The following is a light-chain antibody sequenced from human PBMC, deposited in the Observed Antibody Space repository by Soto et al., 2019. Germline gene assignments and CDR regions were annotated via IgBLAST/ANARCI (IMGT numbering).Light chain of an antibody. J-gene: IGLJ1*01. Sequence: QSALTQPASVSGSPGQSITISCTGTSSDVGGYNYVSWYQQHPGKAPKLMIYDVSNRPSGVSNRFSGSKSGNTASLTFSGLQAEDEADYYCSSYTSSSTSPYVFGTGTKLTVL. CDR1: SSDVGGYNY. CDR3: SSYTSSSTSPYV. V-gene: IGLV2-14*01. CDR2: DVS.